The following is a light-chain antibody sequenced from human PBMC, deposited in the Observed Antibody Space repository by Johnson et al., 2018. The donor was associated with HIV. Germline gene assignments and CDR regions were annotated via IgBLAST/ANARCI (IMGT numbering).Light chain of an antibody. CDR1: SSNIGNNY. Sequence: QSVLTQPPSVSAAPGQKVTISCSGSSSNIGNNYVSWYQQLPGPAPKLLIYDNNKRPSGIPDRFSGSKSGTSATLGITGLQTGDEADYYCGTWDSSLSYNYVFGTGTKVTVL. CDR3: GTWDSSLSYNYV. CDR2: DNN. V-gene: IGLV1-51*01. J-gene: IGLJ1*01.